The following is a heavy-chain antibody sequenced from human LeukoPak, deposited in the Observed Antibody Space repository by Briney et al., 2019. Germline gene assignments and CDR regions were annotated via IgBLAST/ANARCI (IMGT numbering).Heavy chain of an antibody. D-gene: IGHD2-2*02. V-gene: IGHV4-59*01. CDR3: ARHKAYCSSTSCYNYFDY. Sequence: SETLSLTCTVSGGSISSYYWGWIRQPPGKGLEWIGYIYYSGSTNYNPSLKSRVTISVDTSKNQFSLKLNSVTAADTAVYYCARHKAYCSSTSCYNYFDYWGQGTLVTVSS. CDR2: IYYSGST. J-gene: IGHJ4*02. CDR1: GGSISSYY.